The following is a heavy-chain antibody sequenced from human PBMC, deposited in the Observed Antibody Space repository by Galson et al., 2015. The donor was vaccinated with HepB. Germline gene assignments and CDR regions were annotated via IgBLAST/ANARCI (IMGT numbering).Heavy chain of an antibody. CDR3: ARASDKLLGVVIINNNYYYYGMDV. Sequence: SVKVSCKASGGTFSSYAISWVRQAPGQGLEWMGRIIPILGIANYAQKFQGRVTITADKSTSTAYMELSSLRSEDTAVYYCARASDKLLGVVIINNNYYYYGMDVWGQGTTVTVSS. J-gene: IGHJ6*02. V-gene: IGHV1-69*04. CDR2: IIPILGIA. CDR1: GGTFSSYA. D-gene: IGHD3-3*01.